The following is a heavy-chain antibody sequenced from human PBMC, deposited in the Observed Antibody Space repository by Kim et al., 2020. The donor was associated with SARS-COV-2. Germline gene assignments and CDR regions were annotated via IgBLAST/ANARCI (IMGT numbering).Heavy chain of an antibody. CDR3: ARRDTNGYIDY. V-gene: IGHV1-2*02. CDR2: INPDGGGT. J-gene: IGHJ4*02. Sequence: ASVKVSCKASGYTFTGYYIHWVRQAPGQGLEWIGWINPDGGGTKYAEKFQDRVTMTRDTSINTAYMEVSGLRFDDTAVYYCARRDTNGYIDYWGQGTLVTVSS. CDR1: GYTFTGYY. D-gene: IGHD2-8*01.